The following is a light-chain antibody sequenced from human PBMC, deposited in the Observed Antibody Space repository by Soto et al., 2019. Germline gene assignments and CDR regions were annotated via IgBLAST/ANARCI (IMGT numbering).Light chain of an antibody. J-gene: IGKJ4*01. CDR1: QTINTSY. V-gene: IGKV3-20*01. CDR2: AAS. Sequence: ENGLTQSPGTLSLSQGERAILSCRASQTINTSYLAWYQQKPGQALRLLLYAASSRATRVPYRFSGSGSGAYYTLNITRLETEESAVYVGPQYCCYPPGFGAGPNVEIK. CDR3: PQYCCYPPG.